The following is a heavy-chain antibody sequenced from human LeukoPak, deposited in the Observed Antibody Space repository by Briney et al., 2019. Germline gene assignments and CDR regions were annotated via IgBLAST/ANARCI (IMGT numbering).Heavy chain of an antibody. V-gene: IGHV3-23*01. CDR2: ISGSGGST. J-gene: IGHJ6*03. Sequence: GGSLRLSCATSGFSFSSYAMSWVRQAPGKGLEWVSAISGSGGSTYYADSVKGRFTISRDNSKTTLYLQMNSLRAEDTAVYYCAKEVSLLLPYYYYYYMDVWGKGTTVTVSS. D-gene: IGHD3-10*01. CDR3: AKEVSLLLPYYYYYYMDV. CDR1: GFSFSSYA.